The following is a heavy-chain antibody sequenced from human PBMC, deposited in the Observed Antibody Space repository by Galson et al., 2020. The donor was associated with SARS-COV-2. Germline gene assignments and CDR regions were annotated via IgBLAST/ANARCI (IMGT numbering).Heavy chain of an antibody. CDR1: GYNFTSYW. J-gene: IGHJ6*03. D-gene: IGHD2-21*01. CDR2: IYPDDSDT. CDR3: ARIPLGGYYYYMDV. Sequence: HGESLKISCKGSGYNFTSYWIGWVRQLPGKGLEWIGIIYPDDSDTRYSPSFKGQVTISADKSINTASLQWSSLKASDTAIYYCARIPLGGYYYYMDVWGKGTTVTVS. V-gene: IGHV5-51*01.